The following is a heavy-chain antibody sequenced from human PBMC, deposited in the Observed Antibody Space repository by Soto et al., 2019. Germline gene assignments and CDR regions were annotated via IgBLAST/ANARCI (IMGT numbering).Heavy chain of an antibody. J-gene: IGHJ4*02. CDR1: GFTFASYG. Sequence: GGSLRLSCAASGFTFASYGMSWVRQAAGRGLEWVSGISGSGGNTYNADSVKGRFTISRDNSKNTLYLDMISLRAEDTAVYYCAKGLSIAAAGTFDYWGQGT. D-gene: IGHD6-13*01. V-gene: IGHV3-23*01. CDR2: ISGSGGNT. CDR3: AKGLSIAAAGTFDY.